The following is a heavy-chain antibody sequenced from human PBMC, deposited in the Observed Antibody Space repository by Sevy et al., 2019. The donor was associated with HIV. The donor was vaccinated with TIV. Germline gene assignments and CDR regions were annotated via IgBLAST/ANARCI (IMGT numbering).Heavy chain of an antibody. Sequence: GGSLRLSCAVSGSNFDLDAMSWVRQAPGKGLEWLSYITSGGTIIYYADSVKGRFTVSRDNAKNALYLQMNSLRDEDNAGYYGARLFPLAVVIIEYIQDWGQGTTVTVSS. J-gene: IGHJ1*01. CDR3: ARLFPLAVVIIEYIQD. CDR1: GSNFDLDA. CDR2: ITSGGTII. D-gene: IGHD2-2*01. V-gene: IGHV3-48*03.